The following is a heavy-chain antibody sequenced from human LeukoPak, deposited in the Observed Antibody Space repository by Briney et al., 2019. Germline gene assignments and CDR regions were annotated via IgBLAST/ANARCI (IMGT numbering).Heavy chain of an antibody. Sequence: GGSLRLSCAASGFTVSNNYMTWVRQAPGKGLEWVSIIFAGVGTYYADSVRGRFTISRDNSKNTLYLQMNSLEAEDAAVYYCARSRYGTTWSSSWEFDYWGQGTLVTVSS. V-gene: IGHV3-53*01. CDR1: GFTVSNNY. D-gene: IGHD6-13*01. J-gene: IGHJ4*02. CDR3: ARSRYGTTWSSSWEFDY. CDR2: IFAGVGT.